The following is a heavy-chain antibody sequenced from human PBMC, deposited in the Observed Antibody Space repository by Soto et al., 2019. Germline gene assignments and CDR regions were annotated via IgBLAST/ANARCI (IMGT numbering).Heavy chain of an antibody. Sequence: ASVKVSCKASGYTFTGYYMHWVRQAPGQGLEWMGWINPNSGGTNYAQKFQGWVTMTRDTSISTAYMELSRLRSDDTAVYYCARDRIGYSYGQRYYYYGMDVWGQGTTVTV. V-gene: IGHV1-2*04. J-gene: IGHJ6*02. CDR3: ARDRIGYSYGQRYYYYGMDV. CDR2: INPNSGGT. D-gene: IGHD5-18*01. CDR1: GYTFTGYY.